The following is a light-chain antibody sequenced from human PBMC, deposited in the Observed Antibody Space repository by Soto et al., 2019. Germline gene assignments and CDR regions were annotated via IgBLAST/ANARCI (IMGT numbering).Light chain of an antibody. CDR2: AAS. Sequence: DIQMTQSPSTLSASVGDRITITCRANRSISIWLAWYHHKPGTVPRLLIYAASRLEVGVPSRFSASGSGTEFILTISGLQPDDFGTYYCQQYNKLFSFTFGPGTKVDIK. J-gene: IGKJ3*01. CDR1: RSISIW. CDR3: QQYNKLFSFT. V-gene: IGKV1-5*03.